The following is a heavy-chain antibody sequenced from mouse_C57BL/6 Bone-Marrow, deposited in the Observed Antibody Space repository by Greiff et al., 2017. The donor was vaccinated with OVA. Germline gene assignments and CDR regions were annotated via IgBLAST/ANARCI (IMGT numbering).Heavy chain of an antibody. D-gene: IGHD2-4*01. Sequence: QVQLQQPGAELVKPGASVKLSCKASGFTFTSYWMHWVKQRPGRGLEWIGRIDPNSGGTKYNEKFKSKATLTVDKPSSTAYMQLSSLTSEDSAVDYGAKDYDGLCLGLAYWGQGTLVTVSA. V-gene: IGHV1-72*01. CDR3: AKDYDGLCLGLAY. CDR2: IDPNSGGT. CDR1: GFTFTSYW. J-gene: IGHJ3*01.